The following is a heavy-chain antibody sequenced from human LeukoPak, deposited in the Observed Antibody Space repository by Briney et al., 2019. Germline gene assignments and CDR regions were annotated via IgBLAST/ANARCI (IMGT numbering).Heavy chain of an antibody. CDR3: AKGVVHRFYYYMDV. V-gene: IGHV3-23*01. CDR1: GFTFSSYA. D-gene: IGHD2-8*01. CDR2: ISGSGGST. Sequence: GGSLRLSCAASGFTFSSYAMSWVRQAPGKGLEWVSAISGSGGSTYYADSVKGRFTISRDNSKNTLYLQMNSLRAEDTAVYYCAKGVVHRFYYYMDVWGKGTTVTVSS. J-gene: IGHJ6*03.